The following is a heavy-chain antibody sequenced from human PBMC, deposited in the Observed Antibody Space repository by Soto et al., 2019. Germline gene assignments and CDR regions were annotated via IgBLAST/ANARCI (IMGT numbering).Heavy chain of an antibody. V-gene: IGHV3-48*01. Sequence: EVQLVESGGGLVQPGGSLRLSCAASGFTFSSYSMNWVRQAPGKGLEWVSDISSSGSTIYYADSVKGRFTISRANAENSLSLQMNSLRAEDTAVYYCARHPERIAQIGWFDPWGQGTLVTVSS. J-gene: IGHJ5*02. CDR1: GFTFSSYS. D-gene: IGHD6-13*01. CDR3: ARHPERIAQIGWFDP. CDR2: ISSSGSTI.